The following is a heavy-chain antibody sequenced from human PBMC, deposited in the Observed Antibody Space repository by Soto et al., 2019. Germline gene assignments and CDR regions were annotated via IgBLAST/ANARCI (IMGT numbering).Heavy chain of an antibody. J-gene: IGHJ4*02. CDR1: GGSIRSGDYY. CDR2: IYYSGST. D-gene: IGHD3-10*01. V-gene: IGHV4-30-4*01. Sequence: QVQLQESGPGLVKPSQTLSLTCTVFGGSIRSGDYYWSWIRQPPGKGLEWIGYIYYSGSTYYNPTLKRRVTLSLGTPSNQFSLMLSSLTAADSAVYYCATFGVIGEPFDYWGQGTLVTVSS. CDR3: ATFGVIGEPFDY.